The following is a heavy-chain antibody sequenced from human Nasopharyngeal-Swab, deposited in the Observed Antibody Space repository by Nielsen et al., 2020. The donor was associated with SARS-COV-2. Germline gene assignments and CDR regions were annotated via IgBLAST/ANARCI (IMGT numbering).Heavy chain of an antibody. CDR3: VKHQGSSSDQ. J-gene: IGHJ4*02. V-gene: IGHV3-74*01. CDR1: GFTLSSNS. CDR2: VNQDGSRR. Sequence: GESLKISCAASGFTLSSNSMNWVRQAPGKGLVWVSRVNQDGSRRDYADSVRGRFTISRDNAKNTLYLQMNSLRVEDTAVYYCVKHQGSSSDQWGQGTLVTVSS.